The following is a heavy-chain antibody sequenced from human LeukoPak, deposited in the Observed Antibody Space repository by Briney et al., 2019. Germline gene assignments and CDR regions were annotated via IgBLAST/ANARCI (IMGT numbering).Heavy chain of an antibody. D-gene: IGHD6-13*01. CDR2: IIPILGIA. V-gene: IGHV1-69*04. CDR1: GGTFSSYA. Sequence: SVKVSCKASGGTFSSYAISWVRQASGQGLEWMGRIIPILGIANYAQKFQGRVTITADKSTSTAYMELSSLRSEDTAVYYYARDGGYSSSWYNYWGQGTLVTVSS. CDR3: ARDGGYSSSWYNY. J-gene: IGHJ4*02.